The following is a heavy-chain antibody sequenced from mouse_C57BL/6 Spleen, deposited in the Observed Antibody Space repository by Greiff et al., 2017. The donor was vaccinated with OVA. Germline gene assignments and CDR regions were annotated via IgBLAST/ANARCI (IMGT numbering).Heavy chain of an antibody. V-gene: IGHV8-12*01. CDR2: IYWDDDK. D-gene: IGHD2-3*01. CDR3: ARRAIYDGYYEDAMDY. J-gene: IGHJ4*01. Sequence: QVTLKESGPGILQSSQTLSLTCSFSGFSLSTSGMGVSWIRQPSGKGLEWLAHIYWDDDKRYNPSLKSRLTISKDTSRNQVFLNITSVDTADTATYYCARRAIYDGYYEDAMDYWGQGTSVTVSS. CDR1: GFSLSTSGMG.